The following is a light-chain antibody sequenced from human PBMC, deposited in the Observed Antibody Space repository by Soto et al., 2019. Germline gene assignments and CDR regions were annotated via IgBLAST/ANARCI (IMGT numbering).Light chain of an antibody. CDR2: GTS. CDR1: QTIITY. Sequence: DIVMTQSPSSLSASVGDRVTITCRASQTIITYLNWYQQKPGKAPKLLIYGTSNLQSGVPSRFRGSASGTDFTLTISSLQPEDFTTYYCQQLNSYPITFGQGTRLEIK. J-gene: IGKJ5*01. CDR3: QQLNSYPIT. V-gene: IGKV1-39*01.